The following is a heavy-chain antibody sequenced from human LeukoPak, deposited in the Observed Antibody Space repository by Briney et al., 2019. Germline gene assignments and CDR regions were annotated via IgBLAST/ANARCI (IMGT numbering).Heavy chain of an antibody. V-gene: IGHV3-53*04. CDR1: GFTVSSNY. J-gene: IGHJ6*02. Sequence: GGSLRLSCAASGFTVSSNYMSWVRQAPGKGLEWVSDINSGGSTCYADSVKGRFTISRHNSKNTLYLQMNSLRAEDTAVYYCASSPPQGGYYYYGMDVWGQGTTVTVSS. CDR3: ASSPPQGGYYYYGMDV. CDR2: INSGGST.